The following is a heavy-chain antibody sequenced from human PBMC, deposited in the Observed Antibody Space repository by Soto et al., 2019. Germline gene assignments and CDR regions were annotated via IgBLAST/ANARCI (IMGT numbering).Heavy chain of an antibody. CDR2: INAGNGNT. CDR1: GYTFTSYA. Sequence: QVPLVQSGAEVKKPGASVKVSCKASGYTFTSYAMHWVRQAPGQRLEWMGWINAGNGNTKYSQKFQGRVTITRDTSASTAYMELSSLRSEDTAVYYCARVLSSSTRSYNYFDYWGQGTLVTVSP. CDR3: ARVLSSSTRSYNYFDY. J-gene: IGHJ4*02. V-gene: IGHV1-3*01. D-gene: IGHD6-6*01.